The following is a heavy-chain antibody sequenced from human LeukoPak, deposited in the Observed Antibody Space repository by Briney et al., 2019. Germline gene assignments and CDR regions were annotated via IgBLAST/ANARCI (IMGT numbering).Heavy chain of an antibody. Sequence: ASVKVSCKASGYTFTSYYMHWVRQAPGQGLEWMGIINPRGGSTSYAQKFQGRVTMTRDTSTSTVYMELSSLRSEDTAVYYCASPYPGIAAAGHSFYYGMDVWGQGTTVTVSS. CDR1: GYTFTSYY. CDR3: ASPYPGIAAAGHSFYYGMDV. V-gene: IGHV1-46*01. J-gene: IGHJ6*02. D-gene: IGHD6-13*01. CDR2: INPRGGST.